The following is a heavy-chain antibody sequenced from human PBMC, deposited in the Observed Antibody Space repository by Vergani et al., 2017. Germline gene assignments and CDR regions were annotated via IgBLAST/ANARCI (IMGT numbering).Heavy chain of an antibody. D-gene: IGHD4-17*01. V-gene: IGHV4-31*03. Sequence: QVQLQESGPGRVKPSQTLSLTCSVSGGSFSRAGYYWSWIRQHPGKGLEWIGYIFYSGSTYYNPSLKGRVTISVDTSKNQFSLNLNSVTAADTAVYFCARSRSATGTTYYFDYWGQGTLVTVSS. CDR1: GGSFSRAGYY. CDR3: ARSRSATGTTYYFDY. CDR2: IFYSGST. J-gene: IGHJ4*02.